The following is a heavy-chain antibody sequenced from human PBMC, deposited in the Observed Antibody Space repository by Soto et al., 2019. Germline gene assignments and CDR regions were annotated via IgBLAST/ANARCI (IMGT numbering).Heavy chain of an antibody. V-gene: IGHV1-58*01. D-gene: IGHD3-22*01. CDR1: GFTFTSSA. Sequence: SVKVSCKASGFTFTSSAVQWVRQARGQRLEWIGWIVVGSGNTNYAQKFQERVTITRDMSTSTAYMELSSLRSEDTAVYYCAAETGIVVDYGMDVWGQGTTVTVSS. CDR2: IVVGSGNT. J-gene: IGHJ6*02. CDR3: AAETGIVVDYGMDV.